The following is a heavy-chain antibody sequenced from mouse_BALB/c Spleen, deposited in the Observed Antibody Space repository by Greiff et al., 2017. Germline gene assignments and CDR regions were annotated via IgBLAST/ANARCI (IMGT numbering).Heavy chain of an antibody. Sequence: DVKLVESGGGLVQPGGSRKLSCAASGFTFSDYGMAWVRQAPGKGPEWVAFISNLAYSIYYADTVTGRFTISRENAKNTLYLEMSSLRSEDTAMYYCARDNLHFDYWGQGTTLTVSS. CDR3: ARDNLHFDY. J-gene: IGHJ2*01. V-gene: IGHV5-15*02. CDR2: ISNLAYSI. CDR1: GFTFSDYG.